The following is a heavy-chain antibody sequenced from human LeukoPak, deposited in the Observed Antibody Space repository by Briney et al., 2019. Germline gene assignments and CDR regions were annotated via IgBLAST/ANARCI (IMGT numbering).Heavy chain of an antibody. D-gene: IGHD6-6*01. CDR2: IYYSGST. CDR1: GGSISSGGYY. J-gene: IGHJ4*02. CDR3: ARETFIAAPPGYFDY. V-gene: IGHV4-31*03. Sequence: SQTLSLTCTVSGGSISSGGYYWSWIRQHPGKGLEWIGYIYYSGSTYYNPSLKRRVTISVDTSKNQFSLKLSSVTAADTAVYYGARETFIAAPPGYFDYWGQGTLVTVSS.